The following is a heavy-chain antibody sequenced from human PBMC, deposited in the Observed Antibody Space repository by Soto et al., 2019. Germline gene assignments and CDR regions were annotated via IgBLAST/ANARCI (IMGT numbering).Heavy chain of an antibody. J-gene: IGHJ3*02. Sequence: GLDLEWLALIYWDDDKRYSPSLKSRLTITKDTSKNQVVLTMTNMDPVDTATYYCAHRADQGVLFDIWGQGTLVTVSS. D-gene: IGHD2-2*01. V-gene: IGHV2-5*02. CDR2: IYWDDDK. CDR3: AHRADQGVLFDI.